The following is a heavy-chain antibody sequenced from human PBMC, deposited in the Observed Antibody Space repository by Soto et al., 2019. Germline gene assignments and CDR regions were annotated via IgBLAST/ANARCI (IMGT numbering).Heavy chain of an antibody. CDR1: GFSLTTSGVG. D-gene: IGHD3-16*02. CDR3: AHGTSAYDSVWGSYRPVFDY. Sequence: QITLKESGPTLVKPTQTLTLTCTFSGFSLTTSGVGVGWIRQPPGKAPEWLALIYWDAYKRYSPSLKNRLTITKDTSKDQVGLRLTFVDPADTATYYCAHGTSAYDSVWGSYRPVFDYWGQGILVTVSS. V-gene: IGHV2-5*02. J-gene: IGHJ4*02. CDR2: IYWDAYK.